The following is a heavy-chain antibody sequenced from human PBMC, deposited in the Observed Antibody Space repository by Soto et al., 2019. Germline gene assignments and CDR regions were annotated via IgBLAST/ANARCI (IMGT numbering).Heavy chain of an antibody. V-gene: IGHV3-9*01. J-gene: IGHJ4*02. D-gene: IGHD2-15*01. CDR2: ISWNSGSI. CDR1: GFTFDDYA. Sequence: GGSLRLSCAASGFTFDDYAMHWVRQAPGKGLEWVSGISWNSGSIGYADSVKGRFTISRDNAKNSLYLQMNSLRAEDTALYYCAKDIQGLLVYYFDYWGQGTLVTVSS. CDR3: AKDIQGLLVYYFDY.